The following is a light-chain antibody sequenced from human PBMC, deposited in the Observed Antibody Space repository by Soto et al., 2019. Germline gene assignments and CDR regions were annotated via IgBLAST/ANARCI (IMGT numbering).Light chain of an antibody. CDR3: QQYGSSPLT. J-gene: IGKJ4*01. CDR2: DAS. CDR1: QSVSSY. Sequence: EIVFRQSPATLSLSPGERATLSCRASQSVSSYLAWYQQKPGQAPRLLIYDASNRATGIPARFSGSGSGTDFTLTISRLEPEDFAVYYCQQYGSSPLTFGGGTKVDIK. V-gene: IGKV3-20*01.